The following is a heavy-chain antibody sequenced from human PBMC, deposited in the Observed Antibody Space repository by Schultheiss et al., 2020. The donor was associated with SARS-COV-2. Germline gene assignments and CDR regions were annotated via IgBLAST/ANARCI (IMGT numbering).Heavy chain of an antibody. D-gene: IGHD3/OR15-3a*01. Sequence: GGSLRLSCAASGFTFSSYSMNWVRQAPGKGLEWVSSISSSSSYIYYADSVKGRFTISRDNAKNSLYLQMNSLRAEDTALYYCSVSFGPISGERTYYYGMDVWGQGTTVTVSS. V-gene: IGHV3-21*04. CDR1: GFTFSSYS. J-gene: IGHJ6*01. CDR3: SVSFGPISGERTYYYGMDV. CDR2: ISSSSSYI.